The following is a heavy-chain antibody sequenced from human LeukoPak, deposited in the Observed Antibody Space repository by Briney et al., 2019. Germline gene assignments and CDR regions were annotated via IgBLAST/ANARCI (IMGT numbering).Heavy chain of an antibody. CDR1: GFTFSSYG. CDR3: AKYQGGYNVGDAFDM. J-gene: IGHJ3*02. CDR2: ISYDGSNK. V-gene: IGHV3-30*18. D-gene: IGHD5-24*01. Sequence: PGGSLRLSCAASGFTFSSYGMHWIRQAPGKGLEWVAIISYDGSNKFYADSVKGRFTISRDNSKNTLYLQMNSLTAEDTAVYYCAKYQGGYNVGDAFDMWGRGTMVTVSS.